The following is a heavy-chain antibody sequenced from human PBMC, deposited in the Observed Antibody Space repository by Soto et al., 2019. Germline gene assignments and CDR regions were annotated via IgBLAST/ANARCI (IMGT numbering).Heavy chain of an antibody. CDR2: INHSGST. CDR1: GGSFSGYY. J-gene: IGHJ5*02. Sequence: QVQLQQWGAGLLKPSETLSLTCAVYGGSFSGYYWSWIRQPPGKGLEWIGEINHSGSTNYNPSLKSRVTISVDTSQNQFSLKLSSVPAADTAVYYCARPYYYGSGSYSRGWFDPWGQGTLVTVSS. CDR3: ARPYYYGSGSYSRGWFDP. D-gene: IGHD3-10*01. V-gene: IGHV4-34*01.